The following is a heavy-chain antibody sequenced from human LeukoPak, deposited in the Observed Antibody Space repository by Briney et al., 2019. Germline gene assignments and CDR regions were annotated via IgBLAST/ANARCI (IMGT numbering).Heavy chain of an antibody. CDR3: ARVLFSIFGVVNPHPHWFDP. V-gene: IGHV1-8*01. CDR2: MNPNSGNT. J-gene: IGHJ5*02. CDR1: GYTFTSYD. Sequence: ASVKVSCKASGYTFTSYDINWVRQATGQGLEWLGWMNPNSGNTGYAQKFQGRVTMTRNTSISTAYMELSSLRSEDTAVYYCARVLFSIFGVVNPHPHWFDPWGQGTLVTVSS. D-gene: IGHD3-3*01.